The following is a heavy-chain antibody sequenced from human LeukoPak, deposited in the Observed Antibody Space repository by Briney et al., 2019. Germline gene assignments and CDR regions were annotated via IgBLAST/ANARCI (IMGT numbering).Heavy chain of an antibody. CDR1: GFTFSSYA. CDR2: ISGSGGST. J-gene: IGHJ4*02. Sequence: GRSLRLSCVASGFTFSSYAMSWVRQAPGKGLEWVSAISGSGGSTYYADSVKGRFTISRDNSKNTLYLQMNSLRAEDTAVYYCAKRSIAVAGTYLGYWGQGTLVTVSS. D-gene: IGHD6-19*01. V-gene: IGHV3-23*01. CDR3: AKRSIAVAGTYLGY.